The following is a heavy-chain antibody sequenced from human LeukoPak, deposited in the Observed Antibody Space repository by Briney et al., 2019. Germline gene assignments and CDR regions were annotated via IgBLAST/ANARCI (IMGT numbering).Heavy chain of an antibody. CDR3: ARRQAAAVNWFDS. J-gene: IGHJ5*01. Sequence: ESLKISCKGSGYSFSNYWIAWVRQMPGKGLEWMGIIYPGDSDTKYSRSFQGQVIISADKSTTTAYLQWSSLKASDTAMYYCARRQAAAVNWFDSWGQGTLVTVSS. D-gene: IGHD6-25*01. CDR1: GYSFSNYW. CDR2: IYPGDSDT. V-gene: IGHV5-51*01.